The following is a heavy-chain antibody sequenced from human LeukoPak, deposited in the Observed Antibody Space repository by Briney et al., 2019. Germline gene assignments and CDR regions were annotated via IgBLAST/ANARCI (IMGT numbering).Heavy chain of an antibody. D-gene: IGHD3-16*01. CDR1: GFTFSSYW. V-gene: IGHV3-7*01. CDR2: IKHNGDEL. CDR3: ARELRTFDS. J-gene: IGHJ4*02. Sequence: PGGSLRLSCAASGFTFSSYWMTWLRQAPGKGLEWVANIKHNGDELNYVDSVEDRFTISRDNAKNSLYLHMTGLRAEDTAVYYCARELRTFDSWGQGTLVTVSS.